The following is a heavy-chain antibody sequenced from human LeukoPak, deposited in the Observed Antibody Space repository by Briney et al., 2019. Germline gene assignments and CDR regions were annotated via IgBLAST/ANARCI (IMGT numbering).Heavy chain of an antibody. CDR2: IYYSGST. V-gene: IGHV4-59*08. Sequence: SETLSLTCTVSGGSISSYYWSWIRQPPGKGLEWIGFIYYSGSTNYNPSLKSRVTISVDTSKNQFSLKLSSVTAADTAVYRCARHREGAFDIWGQGTMVTVSS. J-gene: IGHJ3*02. CDR3: ARHREGAFDI. D-gene: IGHD1-26*01. CDR1: GGSISSYY.